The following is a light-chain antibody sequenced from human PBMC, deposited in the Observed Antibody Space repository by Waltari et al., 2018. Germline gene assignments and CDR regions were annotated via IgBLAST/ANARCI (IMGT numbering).Light chain of an antibody. Sequence: QTALTQPASVSGSPGQSITISCTGTNGYVGDYVSWYHQLPGKAPKLLIYDVSNRPSGVSNRFSGSQSGNAASLTISGLQAEDGADYYCCSYTRSSSTRYWVFGGGTTLTVL. CDR3: CSYTRSSSTRYWV. CDR1: NGYVGDY. CDR2: DVS. J-gene: IGLJ3*02. V-gene: IGLV2-14*03.